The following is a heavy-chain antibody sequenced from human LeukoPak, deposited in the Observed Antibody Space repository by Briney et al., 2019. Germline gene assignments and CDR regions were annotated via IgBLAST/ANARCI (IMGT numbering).Heavy chain of an antibody. V-gene: IGHV3-33*01. CDR1: GFTFSSYG. Sequence: GRSLRLSCAASGFTFSSYGMHWVRQAPGKGLEWVAVIWYDGSNKYYADSVKGRFTISRDNSKNTLYLQMNSLRAEDTAVYYCARGVDLSYYYGMDVWGQGTTVTVSS. CDR3: ARGVDLSYYYGMDV. CDR2: IWYDGSNK. J-gene: IGHJ6*02. D-gene: IGHD3-10*01.